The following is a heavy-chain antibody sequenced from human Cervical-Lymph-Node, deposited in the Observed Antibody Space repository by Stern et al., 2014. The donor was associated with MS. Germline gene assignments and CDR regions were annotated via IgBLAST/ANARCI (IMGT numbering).Heavy chain of an antibody. D-gene: IGHD5-18*01. CDR2: INSDGSST. CDR1: GFTFSSYW. J-gene: IGHJ4*02. V-gene: IGHV3-74*02. CDR3: ARIAGVRSWIQPLDY. Sequence: EVQLVQSGGGLVQPGGSLRLSCAASGFTFSSYWMHWVRPAPGKGLVWDSRINSDGSSTTYADSVKGRFTISRDNAKNALYLQMNSLRAEDTAVYYCARIAGVRSWIQPLDYWGQGTLVTVSS.